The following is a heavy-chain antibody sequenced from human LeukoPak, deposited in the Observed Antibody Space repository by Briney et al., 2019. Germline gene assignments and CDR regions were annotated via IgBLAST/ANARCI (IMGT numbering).Heavy chain of an antibody. D-gene: IGHD5-18*01. CDR1: GFTFDGYA. V-gene: IGHV3-9*01. Sequence: GGSLRLSCAASGFTFDGYAMHWVRQAPGKGLEWVSCINWNSGSIAYADSVKGRFTVSRDNAKNSLHLQMNSLRVEDTALYYCAKDSGYSYEQFDYWGQGTLVTVSS. CDR2: INWNSGSI. J-gene: IGHJ4*02. CDR3: AKDSGYSYEQFDY.